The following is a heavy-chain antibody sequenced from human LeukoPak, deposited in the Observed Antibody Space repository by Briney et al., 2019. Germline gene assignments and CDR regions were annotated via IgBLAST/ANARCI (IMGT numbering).Heavy chain of an antibody. Sequence: SETLSLTCTVSGCSTSSGYYWGWIRQPPGKGLEWIGSIYHSGSTYYNPSLKSRVTISVDTSKNQFSLKLSSVTAADTAVYYCARAQLGMVDYWGQGTLVTVSS. CDR1: GCSTSSGYY. V-gene: IGHV4-38-2*02. CDR2: IYHSGST. J-gene: IGHJ4*02. D-gene: IGHD6-13*01. CDR3: ARAQLGMVDY.